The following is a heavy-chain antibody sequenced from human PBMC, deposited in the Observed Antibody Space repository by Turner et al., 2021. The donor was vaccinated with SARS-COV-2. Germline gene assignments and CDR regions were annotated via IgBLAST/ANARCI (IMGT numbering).Heavy chain of an antibody. V-gene: IGHV4-59*01. CDR1: GDSINSYY. Sequence: QVQLQESGTGLVKPSETLSLNCTVAGDSINSYYWSWIRQSPGKGLEWIGYIFYSGITNYNPSLNSRVTISVDTSKNQLSLHLTSVTAADTAIYFCARGAYASGTLNRSDACSQGTLVTVSS. D-gene: IGHD3-10*01. CDR2: IFYSGIT. CDR3: ARGAYASGTLNRSDA. J-gene: IGHJ5*02.